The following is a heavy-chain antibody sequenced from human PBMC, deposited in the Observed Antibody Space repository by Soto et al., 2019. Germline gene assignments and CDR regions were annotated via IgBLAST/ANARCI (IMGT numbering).Heavy chain of an antibody. CDR3: AKDAKYIVYVMGNDAFGPQPFFFAI. V-gene: IGHV3-23*01. CDR1: GFTFSSYA. D-gene: IGHD3-16*01. Sequence: PGGSLRLSCAASGFTFSSYAMSWVRQAPGKGLEWVSAISGSGGSTYYADSVKGRFTISRDNSKNTLYLQMNSLRAEDTAVYYCAKDAKYIVYVMGNDAFGPQPFFFAIWGQGTMVTVSS. J-gene: IGHJ3*02. CDR2: ISGSGGST.